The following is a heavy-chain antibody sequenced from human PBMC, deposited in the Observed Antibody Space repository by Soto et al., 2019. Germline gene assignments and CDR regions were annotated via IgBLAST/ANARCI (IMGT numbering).Heavy chain of an antibody. D-gene: IGHD1-26*01. V-gene: IGHV4-39*01. CDR1: GGSITNSSYY. Sequence: QLQLQESGPGLVKPAETLSLTCTVSGGSITNSSYYWGWFRQPPGKGPEWIGPIYYSGPTYYNPSLKSRVPISVDTSKHPFPLHLRSMAAADTAVFYRARLTRQYSGSDHWWFDPWGRGTLVTVSS. J-gene: IGHJ5*02. CDR3: ARLTRQYSGSDHWWFDP. CDR2: IYYSGPT.